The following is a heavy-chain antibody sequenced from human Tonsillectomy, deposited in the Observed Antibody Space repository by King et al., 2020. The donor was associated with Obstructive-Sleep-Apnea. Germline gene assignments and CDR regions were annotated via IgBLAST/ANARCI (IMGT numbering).Heavy chain of an antibody. D-gene: IGHD2-15*01. Sequence: QLVQSGGGLVKPGGSLRLSCAASGFTFSSYSMNWVRQAPGKGLEWVSSISSSSSYIYYADSVKGRFTISRDNAKNSLYLQMNSLRAEDTAVYYCARFHPNRILGDYLDYWGQRTLVTVSS. CDR3: ARFHPNRILGDYLDY. J-gene: IGHJ4*02. V-gene: IGHV3-21*01. CDR2: ISSSSSYI. CDR1: GFTFSSYS.